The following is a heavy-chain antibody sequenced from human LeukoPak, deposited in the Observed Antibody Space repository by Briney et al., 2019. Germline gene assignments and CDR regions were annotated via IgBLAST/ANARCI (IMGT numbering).Heavy chain of an antibody. V-gene: IGHV3-21*01. Sequence: GGSLRLSCAASGFTFSSYSMNWVRQAPGKGLEWVSSISSSSSSYIYYADSVKGRFTISRDNAKNSLYLQMNSLRAEDTAVYYCARDIKGSSVVDYWGQGTLVTVSS. J-gene: IGHJ4*02. CDR3: ARDIKGSSVVDY. CDR1: GFTFSSYS. CDR2: ISSSSSSYI. D-gene: IGHD1-14*01.